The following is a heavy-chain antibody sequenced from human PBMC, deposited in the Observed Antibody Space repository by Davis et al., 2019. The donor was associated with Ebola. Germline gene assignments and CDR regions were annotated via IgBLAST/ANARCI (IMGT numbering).Heavy chain of an antibody. CDR3: TRNGQIGNFYYYFMEV. CDR2: ISGDGRTT. D-gene: IGHD1-1*01. V-gene: IGHV3-11*04. CDR1: GFTFRDYY. J-gene: IGHJ6*03. Sequence: GESLKISCEVSGFTFRDYYMSWIRQTPGRGLQWLSYISGDGRTTHYADYVKGRFTISRDSDRNSLFLQMNNLRAEDSGVYYCTRNGQIGNFYYYFMEVWGKGTSVTVSS.